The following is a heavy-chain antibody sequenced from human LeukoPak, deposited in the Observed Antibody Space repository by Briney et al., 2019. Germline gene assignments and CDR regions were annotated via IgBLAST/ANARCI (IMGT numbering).Heavy chain of an antibody. V-gene: IGHV3-33*06. J-gene: IGHJ6*03. CDR3: AKGVGTAAVYYYYMDV. Sequence: PGGSLRLSCTASGFPFNRFGMHWVRQAPGKGLEWVAVIWYDGSNKYYADSVKGRFTISRDNSKNTLYLQMNSLRAEDTAVYYCAKGVGTAAVYYYYMDVWGKGTTVTVSS. CDR2: IWYDGSNK. D-gene: IGHD6-13*01. CDR1: GFPFNRFG.